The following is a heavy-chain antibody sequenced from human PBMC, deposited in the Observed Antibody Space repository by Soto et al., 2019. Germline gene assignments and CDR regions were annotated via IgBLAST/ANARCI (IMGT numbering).Heavy chain of an antibody. V-gene: IGHV3-21*06. CDR1: GFTFISFS. D-gene: IGHD3-22*01. CDR2: ISSRGTYV. Sequence: VGSLRLSCAASGFTFISFSMDWVRHAPGQGLEWVSSISSRGTYVYYADSVKGRFTVSKDNANNVLFLQMNSLRAEDTAVYYCARQVPYSSHRMDVWGQGTTVTVSS. CDR3: ARQVPYSSHRMDV. J-gene: IGHJ6*02.